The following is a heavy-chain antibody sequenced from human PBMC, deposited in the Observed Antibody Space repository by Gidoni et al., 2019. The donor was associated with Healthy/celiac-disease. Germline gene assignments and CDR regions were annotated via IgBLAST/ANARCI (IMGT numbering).Heavy chain of an antibody. CDR2: ISGSGGST. CDR1: GFTFSSYG. D-gene: IGHD3-10*01. V-gene: IGHV3-23*01. Sequence: EVQLLESVGGLVQPGGSLRLSCAASGFTFSSYGMSWVRPAPGKGLEWVSAISGSGGSTYDADSVKGRFTITRDNSKNTLYLQMNSLRAEDTAVYYCAKGGRTMVRGVIITSWGQGTLVTVSS. J-gene: IGHJ5*02. CDR3: AKGGRTMVRGVIITS.